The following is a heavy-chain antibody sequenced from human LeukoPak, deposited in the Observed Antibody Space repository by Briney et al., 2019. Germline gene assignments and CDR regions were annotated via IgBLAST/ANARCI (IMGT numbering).Heavy chain of an antibody. D-gene: IGHD3-22*01. CDR1: GGSISSGDYY. CDR2: ISSSGSTI. V-gene: IGHV3-11*01. CDR3: ARDNAPYYDSSGFNWFDP. Sequence: LSLTCTVSGGSISSGDYYWSWIRQAPGKGLEWVSYISSSGSTIYYADSVKGRFTISRDNAKNSLYLQMNSLRAEDTAVYYCARDNAPYYDSSGFNWFDPWGQGTLVTVSS. J-gene: IGHJ5*02.